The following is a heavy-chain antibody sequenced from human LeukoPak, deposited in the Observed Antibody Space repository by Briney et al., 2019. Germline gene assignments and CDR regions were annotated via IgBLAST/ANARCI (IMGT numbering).Heavy chain of an antibody. Sequence: GGSLRLSCAASGFTVSSNYMSGLRPAPGKGVEWGAVIYSGGSTYYADSVKGRFTISRDNSKNTLHLQMNTLRAEDTAVYYCAKDLVVSSRQTKYYYYSSSMDVWGKGTTVTISS. V-gene: IGHV3-53*05. CDR1: GFTVSSNY. CDR2: IYSGGST. CDR3: AKDLVVSSRQTKYYYYSSSMDV. D-gene: IGHD2-21*01. J-gene: IGHJ6*03.